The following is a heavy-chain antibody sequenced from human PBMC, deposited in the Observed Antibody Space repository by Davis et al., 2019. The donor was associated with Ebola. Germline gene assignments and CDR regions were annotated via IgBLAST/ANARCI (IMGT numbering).Heavy chain of an antibody. D-gene: IGHD6-19*01. Sequence: GESLKISCKGSGYSFTSYWIGRVRQMPGKGLKWMGIIYPGDSDTRYSPSFQGQVTISADKSISTTYLQWSRLKASDTAMYFCAGGEDNSGWYSGWWFDPWGQGTLVTVSS. CDR1: GYSFTSYW. CDR2: IYPGDSDT. CDR3: AGGEDNSGWYSGWWFDP. J-gene: IGHJ5*02. V-gene: IGHV5-51*01.